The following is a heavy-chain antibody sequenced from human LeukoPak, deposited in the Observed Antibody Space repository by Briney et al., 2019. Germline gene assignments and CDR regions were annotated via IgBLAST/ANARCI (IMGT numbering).Heavy chain of an antibody. CDR3: ARGPPRGKYYYMDV. J-gene: IGHJ6*03. CDR2: IGTASDT. V-gene: IGHV3-13*01. D-gene: IGHD1-1*01. CDR1: GFTFSSFD. Sequence: GGSLRLFCAASGFTFSSFDMHWVRQPTGQGLEWVSTIGTASDTYYPGSVEGRFTLSRDNAKNSLYLQMNSLTAGDTAVYYCARGPPRGKYYYMDVWGKGTTVTVSS.